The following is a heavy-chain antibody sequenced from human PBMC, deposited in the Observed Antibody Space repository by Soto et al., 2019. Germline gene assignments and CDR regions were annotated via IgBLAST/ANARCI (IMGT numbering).Heavy chain of an antibody. J-gene: IGHJ4*02. CDR3: AKDDFTDRGDDYFDY. D-gene: IGHD2-21*02. CDR2: IGASGDIT. Sequence: PGGSLRLSCAASGFSFTNFAMSWVRQAPGKWLEWVAGIGASGDITWYADSVKGRLSISRDNSKNTLYLQLNSLRFEDTAVYYCAKDDFTDRGDDYFDYWGPGXLVTVSS. CDR1: GFSFTNFA. V-gene: IGHV3-23*01.